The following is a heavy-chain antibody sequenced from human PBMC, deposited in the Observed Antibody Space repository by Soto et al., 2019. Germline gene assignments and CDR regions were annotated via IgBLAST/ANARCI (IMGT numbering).Heavy chain of an antibody. CDR2: ISGSGGST. CDR3: AKHQIAMIVVKIYFGA. V-gene: IGHV3-23*01. CDR1: GFTFSSYA. J-gene: IGHJ3*01. D-gene: IGHD3-22*01. Sequence: EVQLLESGGGLVQPGGSLRLSCAASGFTFSSYAMSWVRQAPGKGLEWVSSISGSGGSTYYADSVKGRFTISRDNSKNTLYLQMNSLRAEDTALYYCAKHQIAMIVVKIYFGAWGQGTTVTVSS.